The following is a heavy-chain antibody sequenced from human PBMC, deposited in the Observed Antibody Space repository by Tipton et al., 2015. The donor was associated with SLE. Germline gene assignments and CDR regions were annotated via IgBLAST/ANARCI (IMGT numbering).Heavy chain of an antibody. V-gene: IGHV4-34*01. Sequence: TLSLTCAVYGGSFSGYYWSWIRQPPGKGLEWIGEINHSGSTNYNPSLKSRVTISVDTSKNQFSLKLSSVTAADTAVYYCARGLRITMVRGVPFGYWGQGTLVPVS. J-gene: IGHJ4*02. CDR1: GGSFSGYY. D-gene: IGHD3-10*01. CDR2: INHSGST. CDR3: ARGLRITMVRGVPFGY.